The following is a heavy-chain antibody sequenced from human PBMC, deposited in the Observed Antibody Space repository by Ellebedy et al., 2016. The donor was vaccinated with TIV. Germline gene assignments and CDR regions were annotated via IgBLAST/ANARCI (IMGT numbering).Heavy chain of an antibody. J-gene: IGHJ4*02. CDR3: TTVYRYNYDSV. CDR1: GFTFSRYW. CDR2: IKSKTDGGAA. V-gene: IGHV3-15*01. D-gene: IGHD5-18*01. Sequence: GESLKISCAASGFTFSRYWMNWVRQAPGKGLEWVGRIKSKTDGGAADYAAPVKGRFTISRDDSKNTLYLQMNSLKTEDTAVYFCTTVYRYNYDSVWGQGTLVTVSS.